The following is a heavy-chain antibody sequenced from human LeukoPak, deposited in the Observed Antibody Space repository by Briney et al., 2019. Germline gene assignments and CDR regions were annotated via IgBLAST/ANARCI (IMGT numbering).Heavy chain of an antibody. CDR1: GDNVYRGRVA. Sequence: SQTLSLTCAISGDNVYRGRVAGNWLRQSPSRGREWLGRTYYRSKWSNDYAPSVKGRITVNLDTSKMGLSLQLKSVTPDDTAVYYCARGQKTAFDYWGQGTPVTVSS. J-gene: IGHJ4*02. D-gene: IGHD2-21*02. CDR2: TYYRSKWSN. CDR3: ARGQKTAFDY. V-gene: IGHV6-1*01.